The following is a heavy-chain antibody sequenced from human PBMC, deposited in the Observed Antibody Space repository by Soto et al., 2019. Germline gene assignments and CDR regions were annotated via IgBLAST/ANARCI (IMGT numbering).Heavy chain of an antibody. CDR2: VSIGGST. Sequence: DVQLLESGGGLVQPEGSPRLSCAASGFTFSSYAMGWVRQGPGKGLEWVAVVSIGGSTHYADSVRGRFTISRDNSKNTLSLQMNSLTAEDTAVYFCAKRRGAGGHFDYCGQGALVTVSS. J-gene: IGHJ4*02. V-gene: IGHV3-23*01. D-gene: IGHD2-15*01. CDR3: AKRRGAGGHFDY. CDR1: GFTFSSYA.